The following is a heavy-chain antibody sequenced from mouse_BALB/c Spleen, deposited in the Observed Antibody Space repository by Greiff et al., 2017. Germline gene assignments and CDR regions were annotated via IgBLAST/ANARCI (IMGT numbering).Heavy chain of an antibody. D-gene: IGHD2-2*01. V-gene: IGHV5-6*01. Sequence: EVQLQQSGGDLVKPGGSLKLSCAASGFTFSSYGMSWVRQTPDKRLEWVATISSGGSYTYYPDSVKGRFTISRDNAKNTLYLQMSSLKSEDTAMYYCARLWLTSSDYWGQGTTLTVSS. J-gene: IGHJ2*01. CDR2: ISSGGSYT. CDR3: ARLWLTSSDY. CDR1: GFTFSSYG.